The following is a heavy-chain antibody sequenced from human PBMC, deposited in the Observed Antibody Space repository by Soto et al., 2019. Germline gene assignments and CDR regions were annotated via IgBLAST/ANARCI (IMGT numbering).Heavy chain of an antibody. CDR1: GFTFSDYF. Sequence: GSLRLSCAASGFTFSDYFMTWIRQAPGKGLEWVSYIGSSGSTIYYADSVKGRFTISRDNSKNTLYLQMNSLRAEDTAVYYCALIAAAGTWDYWGQGTLVTVSS. V-gene: IGHV3-11*01. CDR3: ALIAAAGTWDY. J-gene: IGHJ4*02. D-gene: IGHD6-13*01. CDR2: IGSSGSTI.